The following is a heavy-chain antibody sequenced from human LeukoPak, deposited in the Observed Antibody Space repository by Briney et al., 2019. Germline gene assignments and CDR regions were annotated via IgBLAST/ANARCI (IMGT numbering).Heavy chain of an antibody. V-gene: IGHV4-34*01. Sequence: SETLSLTCAVYGGSFSGYYWSSIRQPPGKGLEWIGEINHSGSTNYNPSLKGRVTISVDTSKNQFSLKLSSVTAADTAVYYCARVKYYDFWSGYYYFDYWGQGTLVTVSS. CDR1: GGSFSGYY. D-gene: IGHD3-3*01. J-gene: IGHJ4*02. CDR3: ARVKYYDFWSGYYYFDY. CDR2: INHSGST.